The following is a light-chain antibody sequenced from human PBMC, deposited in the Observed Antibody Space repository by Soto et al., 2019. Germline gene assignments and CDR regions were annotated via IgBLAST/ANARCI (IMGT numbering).Light chain of an antibody. Sequence: SYELTQPPSVSVAPGKTARITCGGNNIGSKSVPWYQQKPGQAPVLVIYCDSDRPSGIPERFSGSNTGNTATLTISRVEAGDEAHYYCQVWDSSSDHYVFGTGTKVTVL. CDR2: CDS. CDR3: QVWDSSSDHYV. CDR1: NIGSKS. J-gene: IGLJ1*01. V-gene: IGLV3-21*04.